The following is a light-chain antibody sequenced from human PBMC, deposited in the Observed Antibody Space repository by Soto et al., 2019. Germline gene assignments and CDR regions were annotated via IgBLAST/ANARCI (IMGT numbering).Light chain of an antibody. CDR3: QRYGSSPLYT. J-gene: IGKJ2*01. Sequence: EIVLTQSPGTLSLSPGERATLSCRASQSVSSVRLAWYQQKPGQAPRLLIYAASNRATGIPDRCSGSRSGTDFTITISRLEPEDFEVYYCQRYGSSPLYTFGQGTKLEIK. V-gene: IGKV3-20*01. CDR1: QSVSSVR. CDR2: AAS.